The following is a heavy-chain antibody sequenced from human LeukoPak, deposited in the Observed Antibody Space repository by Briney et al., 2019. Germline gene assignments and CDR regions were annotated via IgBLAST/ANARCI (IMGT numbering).Heavy chain of an antibody. CDR1: GYIFTGNY. J-gene: IGHJ3*02. Sequence: ASVKVSCKASGYIFTGNYIHWVRQAPGQGLEWMGWMNHNNGRTNYAQKFQGRVTMTRATSISTAYMELSRLRSDDTAVYYCARDRRSLPDCSGGSCHEYDAFDIWGQGTMVTVSS. D-gene: IGHD2-15*01. CDR2: MNHNNGRT. CDR3: ARDRRSLPDCSGGSCHEYDAFDI. V-gene: IGHV1-2*02.